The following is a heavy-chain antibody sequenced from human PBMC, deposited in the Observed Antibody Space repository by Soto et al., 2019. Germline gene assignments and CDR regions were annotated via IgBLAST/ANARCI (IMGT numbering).Heavy chain of an antibody. CDR1: GGTLRSYT. J-gene: IGHJ4*02. CDR3: ANDYGGNSPPDY. D-gene: IGHD4-17*01. V-gene: IGHV1-69*02. CDR2: IIPILGIA. Sequence: PVEVSCKGSGGTLRSYTISWVGQAPGQGLEWMGRIIPILGIANYAQKFQGRVTITADKSTSTAYMELSSLRSEDAAVYYCANDYGGNSPPDYWGQGTLVTVSS.